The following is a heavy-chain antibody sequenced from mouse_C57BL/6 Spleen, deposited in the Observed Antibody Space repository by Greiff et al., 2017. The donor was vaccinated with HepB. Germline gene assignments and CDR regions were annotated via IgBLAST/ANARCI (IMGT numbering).Heavy chain of an antibody. Sequence: EVHLVESGEGLVKPGGSLKLSCAASGFTFSSYAMSWVRQTPEKRLEWVAYISSGGDYIYYADTVKGRFTISRDNARNTLYLQMSSLKSEDTAMYYCTRERLTGTGFAYWGQGTTLTVSS. D-gene: IGHD4-1*01. CDR3: TRERLTGTGFAY. CDR2: ISSGGDYI. V-gene: IGHV5-9-1*02. CDR1: GFTFSSYA. J-gene: IGHJ2*01.